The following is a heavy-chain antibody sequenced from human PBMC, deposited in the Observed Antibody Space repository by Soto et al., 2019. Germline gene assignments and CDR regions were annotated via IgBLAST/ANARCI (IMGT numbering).Heavy chain of an antibody. D-gene: IGHD1-26*01. V-gene: IGHV3-23*01. CDR2: ISGSGGST. Sequence: HPGGSLRLSCAASGFTFSSYAMSWVRQAPGKGLEWVSAISGSGGSTYYADSVKGRFTISRDNSKNTLYLQMNSLRAEDTAVYYCAKDLVGATIIDDYWGQGTLVTVSS. CDR3: AKDLVGATIIDDY. J-gene: IGHJ4*02. CDR1: GFTFSSYA.